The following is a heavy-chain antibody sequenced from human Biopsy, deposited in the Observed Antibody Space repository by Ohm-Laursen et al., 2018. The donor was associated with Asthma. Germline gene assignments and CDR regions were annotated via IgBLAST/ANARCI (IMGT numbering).Heavy chain of an antibody. D-gene: IGHD4-17*01. CDR3: ASDFPKDYVRYNFQF. V-gene: IGHV1-24*01. Sequence: SVTVSCKLSGYSLPDLSMHWVRHAPGQGLEWMGGHDHEEGGTVNARRFQGGVTMTEDTSTDPAYMELSSLSSDDTAVYYCASDFPKDYVRYNFQFWGQGTLVTVSS. CDR2: HDHEEGGT. J-gene: IGHJ4*02. CDR1: GYSLPDLS.